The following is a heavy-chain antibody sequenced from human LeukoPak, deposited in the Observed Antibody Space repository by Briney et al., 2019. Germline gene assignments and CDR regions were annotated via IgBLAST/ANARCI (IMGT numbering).Heavy chain of an antibody. V-gene: IGHV4-39*01. CDR2: FYYSGST. Sequence: SETLSLTCTVSGGSISNYYWGWIRQPPGKGLEWIGSFYYSGSTYYNPSLKSRVTISVDTSKNQFSLKLSSVTAADTAIYYCARIDGGHHLSPFDYWGQGTLVTVSS. CDR1: GGSISNYY. J-gene: IGHJ4*02. CDR3: ARIDGGHHLSPFDY. D-gene: IGHD4-23*01.